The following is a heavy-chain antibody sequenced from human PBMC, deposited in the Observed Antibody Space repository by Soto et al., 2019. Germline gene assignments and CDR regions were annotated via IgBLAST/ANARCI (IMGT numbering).Heavy chain of an antibody. CDR3: ARDVVPHLDSGWSTRWFDP. D-gene: IGHD6-19*01. J-gene: IGHJ5*02. CDR1: GGSVSSGPYY. CDR2: IYYSGSA. V-gene: IGHV4-61*01. Sequence: SDSMSLTCSVSGGSVSSGPYYWSWLRQSPGKGLEWIGYIYYSGSANYNPSLESRVTISVDTSKNQFSLKLSSVTAADTAVYYCARDVVPHLDSGWSTRWFDPWGQGTLVTVSS.